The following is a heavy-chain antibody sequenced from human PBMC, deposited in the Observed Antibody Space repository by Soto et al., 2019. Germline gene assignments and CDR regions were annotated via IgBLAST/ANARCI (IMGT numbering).Heavy chain of an antibody. CDR3: ARATTVTSSCFYFGLDV. CDR1: GDSITNDDYY. J-gene: IGHJ6*02. D-gene: IGHD4-17*01. Sequence: QVQLQESGPGLVKPSQTLSLTCSVSGDSITNDDYYWTWIRQPPGKGLEWIGHIYYNGHTYYNPALKSRLTLSLDTSQNQFSLHLTSVIAADSASYFCARATTVTSSCFYFGLDVWGQGTTVNVSS. CDR2: IYYNGHT. V-gene: IGHV4-30-4*08.